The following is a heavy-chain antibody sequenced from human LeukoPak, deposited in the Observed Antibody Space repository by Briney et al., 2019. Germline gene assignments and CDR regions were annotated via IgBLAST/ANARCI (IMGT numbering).Heavy chain of an antibody. CDR1: GFTFSSYA. D-gene: IGHD6-19*01. Sequence: SGGSLRLSCAASGFTFSSYAMSWVRQAPGKGLEWVSAISGSGGSTYYADSVKGRSTISRDNSKNTLYLQMNSLRAEDTAVYYCAKVESGYSSGWYRYLDYWGQGTLVTVSS. CDR2: ISGSGGST. CDR3: AKVESGYSSGWYRYLDY. J-gene: IGHJ4*02. V-gene: IGHV3-23*01.